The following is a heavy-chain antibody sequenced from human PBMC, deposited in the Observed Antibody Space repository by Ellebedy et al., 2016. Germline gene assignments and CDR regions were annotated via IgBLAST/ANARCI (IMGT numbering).Heavy chain of an antibody. Sequence: GESLKISXAASGFIFGNYWMTWVRQTPGTGLQWVANIKQDGSETFHVDSVKGRFAISRDNSKNTVYLLMDSLRSEDTAVYFCAKRMTGYEGLFDLWGQGTLVTVSS. CDR3: AKRMTGYEGLFDL. J-gene: IGHJ4*02. CDR2: IKQDGSET. CDR1: GFIFGNYW. V-gene: IGHV3-7*01. D-gene: IGHD3-9*01.